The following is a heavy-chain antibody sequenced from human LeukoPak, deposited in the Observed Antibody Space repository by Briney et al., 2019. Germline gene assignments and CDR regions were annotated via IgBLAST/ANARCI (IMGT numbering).Heavy chain of an antibody. CDR3: ARDDAYYYDSSGYYARYNYFDY. Sequence: HPGGSLRLSCAASGFTFSSYEMNWVRQAPGKGLEWVSYISSSGGTIYYADSVKGRFTISRDNAKNSLYLQMNSLRAGDTAVYYCARDDAYYYDSSGYYARYNYFDYWGQGTLVTVSS. V-gene: IGHV3-48*03. D-gene: IGHD3-22*01. CDR1: GFTFSSYE. J-gene: IGHJ4*02. CDR2: ISSSGGTI.